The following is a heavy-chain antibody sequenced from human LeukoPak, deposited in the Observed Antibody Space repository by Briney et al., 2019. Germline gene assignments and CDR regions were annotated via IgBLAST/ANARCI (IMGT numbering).Heavy chain of an antibody. V-gene: IGHV3-23*01. CDR2: ISDSGGGT. J-gene: IGHJ4*02. Sequence: GGSLRLSCAVSGITLSNYGMSWVRQAPGKGLEWVAGISDSGGGTNYADSVKGRFTISRDNPKNTLYLQMNSLRAEDTAVYFCAKRGVVIRVILVGFHKEAYYFDSWGQGTLVTVSS. CDR1: GITLSNYG. CDR3: AKRGVVIRVILVGFHKEAYYFDS. D-gene: IGHD3-22*01.